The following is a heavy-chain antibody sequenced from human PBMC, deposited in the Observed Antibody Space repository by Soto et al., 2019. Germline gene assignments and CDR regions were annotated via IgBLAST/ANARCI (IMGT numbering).Heavy chain of an antibody. V-gene: IGHV4-59*06. CDR1: GGSIISYY. CDR2: IYYSGST. CDR3: ARDRVRGVIHYYYYYGMDV. Sequence: SETLSLTCTVSGGSIISYYWSWIRQPPGKGLEWIGYIYYSGSTYYNPSLKSRVTISVDTSKNQFSLKLSSVTAADTAVYYCARDRVRGVIHYYYYYGMDVWGQGTTVTVSS. D-gene: IGHD3-10*01. J-gene: IGHJ6*02.